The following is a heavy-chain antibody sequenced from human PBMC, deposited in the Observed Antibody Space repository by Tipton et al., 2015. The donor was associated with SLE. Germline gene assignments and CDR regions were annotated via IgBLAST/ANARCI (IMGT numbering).Heavy chain of an antibody. Sequence: RSLRLSCAASGFTFSSYGMHWVRQAPGKGLEWVAVIWYDGSNKYYADSVKGRFTISRDNSKNTLYLQMNSLRAEDTAVYYCARDSRSGYFQHWGQGTLVTVSS. V-gene: IGHV3-33*01. CDR1: GFTFSSYG. CDR3: ARDSRSGYFQH. J-gene: IGHJ1*01. CDR2: IWYDGSNK.